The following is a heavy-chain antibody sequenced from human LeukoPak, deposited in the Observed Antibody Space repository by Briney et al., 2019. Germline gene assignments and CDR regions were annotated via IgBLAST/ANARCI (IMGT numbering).Heavy chain of an antibody. CDR3: AREGDSSGWSH. CDR1: GFTFSSYA. V-gene: IGHV3-30*04. J-gene: IGHJ4*02. D-gene: IGHD6-19*01. CDR2: ISYDGSNK. Sequence: PGGSLRLSCAASGFTFSSYAMHWVRQAPGKGLEWVAVISYDGSNKYYADSVKGRFTISRDNSKNTLYLQMNSLRAEDTAVYYCAREGDSSGWSHWGQGTLVTVSS.